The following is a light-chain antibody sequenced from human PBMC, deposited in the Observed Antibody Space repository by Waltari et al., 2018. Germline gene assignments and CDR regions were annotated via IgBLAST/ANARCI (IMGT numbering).Light chain of an antibody. J-gene: IGLJ1*01. CDR2: EVG. CDR1: SDDVGGYNF. V-gene: IGLV2-14*01. Sequence: QSALTQPASVSGSPGQSITISCTGTSDDVGGYNFVSWYQQHPGKAPKLMIYEVGNRPSGVSNRVSGSESGNTASLTISGRQAEDEADYYCSAYASSTTLEVFGTGTKVTVL. CDR3: SAYASSTTLEV.